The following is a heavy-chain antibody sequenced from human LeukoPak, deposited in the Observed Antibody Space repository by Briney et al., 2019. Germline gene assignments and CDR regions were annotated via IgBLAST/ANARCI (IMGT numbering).Heavy chain of an antibody. J-gene: IGHJ5*02. CDR2: IYSGGTT. Sequence: GGSLRLSCLVSGFTVSSNYMSWVRQTPGKGLEWVSVIYSGGTTKYADSVKGRFTIYRDTSKNTLYLQMNSLRVEDTAVYYCASKLTAGSWGQGTLVTVSS. CDR3: ASKLTAGS. V-gene: IGHV3-66*01. CDR1: GFTVSSNY. D-gene: IGHD2-21*02.